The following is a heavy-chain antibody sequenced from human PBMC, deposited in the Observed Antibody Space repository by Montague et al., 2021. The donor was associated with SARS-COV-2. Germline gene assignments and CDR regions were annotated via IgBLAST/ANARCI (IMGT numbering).Heavy chain of an antibody. Sequence: SETLSLTCTVSGASFSGYYWSWIRQPPGKGLEWIGEINHSGSTNYNPSLKSRVTISVDTSKNQFSLKLSSVTAADTAVYYCARGRGTALFRRIYFGMDVWGQGTTVTVSS. CDR2: INHSGST. V-gene: IGHV4-34*01. CDR3: ARGRGTALFRRIYFGMDV. CDR1: GASFSGYY. D-gene: IGHD1-1*01. J-gene: IGHJ6*02.